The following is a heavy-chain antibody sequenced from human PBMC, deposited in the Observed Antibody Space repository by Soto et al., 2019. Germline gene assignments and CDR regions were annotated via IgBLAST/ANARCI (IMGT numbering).Heavy chain of an antibody. J-gene: IGHJ6*02. D-gene: IGHD4-17*01. V-gene: IGHV3-33*01. CDR3: ARGPAGQDYGDYVRYYYGMDV. Sequence: GGSLRLSCAASGFTFSSYGMHWVRQAPGKGLEWVAVIWYDGSNKYYADSVKGRFTISRDNSKNTLYLQMNSLRAEDTAVYYCARGPAGQDYGDYVRYYYGMDVWGQGTTVTVSS. CDR2: IWYDGSNK. CDR1: GFTFSSYG.